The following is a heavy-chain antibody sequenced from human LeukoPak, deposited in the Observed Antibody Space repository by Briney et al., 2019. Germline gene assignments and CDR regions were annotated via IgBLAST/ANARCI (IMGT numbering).Heavy chain of an antibody. Sequence: GGSLRLSCAASGFTFSSYSMNWVRQAPGKGLEWVSYISNSGSTIDYSDSVKGRFTISRDNTKSSLYLQMNNLRAEDTAVYYCARLRGYSYGYADYWGQGTLVTVSS. V-gene: IGHV3-48*04. D-gene: IGHD5-18*01. J-gene: IGHJ4*02. CDR1: GFTFSSYS. CDR3: ARLRGYSYGYADY. CDR2: ISNSGSTI.